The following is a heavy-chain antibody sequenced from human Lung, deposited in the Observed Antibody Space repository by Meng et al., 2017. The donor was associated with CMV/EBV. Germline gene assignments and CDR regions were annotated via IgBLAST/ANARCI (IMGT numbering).Heavy chain of an antibody. CDR3: AREYCSATSCYLVASGGMDV. J-gene: IGHJ6*01. D-gene: IGHD2-2*01. CDR2: IHHSGRT. Sequence: SXTLSLXCAVSGGFISSSSWWSWVRQPPGKGLEWIGEIHHSGRTKYNPSLKSRVIISVDKSKNQFTLNLSSVTAADTAVYFCAREYCSATSCYLVASGGMDVWXQGNXV. CDR1: GGFISSSSW. V-gene: IGHV4-4*02.